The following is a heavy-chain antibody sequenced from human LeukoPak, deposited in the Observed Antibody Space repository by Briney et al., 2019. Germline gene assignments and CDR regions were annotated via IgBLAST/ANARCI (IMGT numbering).Heavy chain of an antibody. CDR3: ARDLTGGYYDSSGYFFDY. CDR1: GFTFSSYA. V-gene: IGHV3-30-3*01. J-gene: IGHJ4*02. D-gene: IGHD3-22*01. CDR2: ISYDGSNK. Sequence: GGSLRLSCAASGFTFSSYAMHWVRQAPGKGLEWVAVISYDGSNKYYADSEKGRFTISRDNSKNTLYLQMNSLRAEDTAVYYCARDLTGGYYDSSGYFFDYWGQGTLVTVSS.